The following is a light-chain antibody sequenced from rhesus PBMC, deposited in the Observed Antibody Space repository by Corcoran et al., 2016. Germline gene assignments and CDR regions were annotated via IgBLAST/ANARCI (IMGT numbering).Light chain of an antibody. Sequence: DIQMTQSPSSLSASVGDSVTITCRANQDISNNLAWYQQKPGKAPKLLIYYATTLQGGVPSRFSGSGSGTEFTLTISSLQPEDFATYYCQQYNNVVTFGGGTKVEIK. CDR1: QDISNN. CDR3: QQYNNVVT. CDR2: YAT. V-gene: IGKV1-25*01. J-gene: IGKJ4*01.